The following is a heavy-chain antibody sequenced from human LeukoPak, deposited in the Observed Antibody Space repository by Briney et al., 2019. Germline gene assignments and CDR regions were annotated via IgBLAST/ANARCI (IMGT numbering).Heavy chain of an antibody. Sequence: GGSLRLSCAASGFTFSSYGMHWVRQAPGKGLEWVSYISSSSSTIYYADSVKGRFTISRDNAKNSLYLQMNSLRAEDTAVYYCARGNPSFGGSYYNRWFDPWGQGTLVTVSS. D-gene: IGHD1-26*01. CDR1: GFTFSSYG. J-gene: IGHJ5*02. CDR2: ISSSSSTI. CDR3: ARGNPSFGGSYYNRWFDP. V-gene: IGHV3-48*01.